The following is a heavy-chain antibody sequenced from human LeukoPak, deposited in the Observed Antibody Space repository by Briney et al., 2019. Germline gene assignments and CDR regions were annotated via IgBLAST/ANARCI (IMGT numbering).Heavy chain of an antibody. Sequence: PGGSQRLSCAASGFTFSSYAMTWVRQAPGKGLEWVSAISGSGGSTYYADSVKGRFTISRDNSKNTLYLQMNSLRAEDTAVYYCATLPGSPEGYCSGGSCYYFDYWGQGTLVTVSS. V-gene: IGHV3-23*01. D-gene: IGHD2-15*01. J-gene: IGHJ4*02. CDR1: GFTFSSYA. CDR2: ISGSGGST. CDR3: ATLPGSPEGYCSGGSCYYFDY.